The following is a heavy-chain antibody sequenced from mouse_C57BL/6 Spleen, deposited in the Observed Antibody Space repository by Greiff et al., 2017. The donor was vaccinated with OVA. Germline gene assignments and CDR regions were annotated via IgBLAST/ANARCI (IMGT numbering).Heavy chain of an antibody. V-gene: IGHV1-64*01. CDR3: ARYRYDGYYPFDY. J-gene: IGHJ2*01. CDR2: IHPNSGST. D-gene: IGHD2-3*01. CDR1: GYTFTSYW. Sequence: QVQLQQPGAELVKPGASVKLSCKASGYTFTSYWMHWVKQRPGQGLEWIGMIHPNSGSTNYNEKFKSKATLTVDKSSSTAYMQLSSLTSEDSAVYYCARYRYDGYYPFDYWGQGTTLTVSS.